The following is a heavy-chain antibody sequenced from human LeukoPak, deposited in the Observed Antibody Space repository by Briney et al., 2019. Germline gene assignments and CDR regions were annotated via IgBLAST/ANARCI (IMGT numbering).Heavy chain of an antibody. Sequence: GGSLRLSCAASGFTFSSYAMSWVRQAPGKWLEWVSAISGSGGSKYYADCVKGRFTISRDNSKNTLYLQMNSLRAEDTAVYYCAKVGLEEGSGKARTPFDPWGQGTLVTVSS. CDR1: GFTFSSYA. CDR3: AKVGLEEGSGKARTPFDP. CDR2: ISGSGGSK. D-gene: IGHD3-10*01. J-gene: IGHJ5*02. V-gene: IGHV3-23*01.